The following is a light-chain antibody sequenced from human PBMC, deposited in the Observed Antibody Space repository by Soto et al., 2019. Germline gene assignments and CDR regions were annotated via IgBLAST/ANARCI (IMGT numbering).Light chain of an antibody. CDR2: AAS. V-gene: IGKV1-9*01. CDR1: QGIGSY. CDR3: QHLVSYPLT. Sequence: DIQLTQSPSFLSASVGDRVTITCRASQGIGSYLAWYQQRPGKAPKLLIYAASTLQSGVPSRFSGSGSGTEFTLTISSLQPEDFATYYCQHLVSYPLTFGQGTRLEI. J-gene: IGKJ5*01.